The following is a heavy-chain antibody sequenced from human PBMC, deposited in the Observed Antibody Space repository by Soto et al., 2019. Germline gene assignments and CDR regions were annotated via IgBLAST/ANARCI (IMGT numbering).Heavy chain of an antibody. V-gene: IGHV3-9*02. D-gene: IGHD3-10*01. CDR3: VKDVSPGGADV. J-gene: IGHJ6*02. Sequence: EVQLVESGGGLVQPGRSLRLSCVASGFTSHDYAMHWVRQTPGKGLEWVSGIYWGSNKIDYADSVKGRFTISRDNAKNSLFLQMNSLSADDTALYYCVKDVSPGGADVWGQVTTVTVSS. CDR2: IYWGSNKI. CDR1: GFTSHDYA.